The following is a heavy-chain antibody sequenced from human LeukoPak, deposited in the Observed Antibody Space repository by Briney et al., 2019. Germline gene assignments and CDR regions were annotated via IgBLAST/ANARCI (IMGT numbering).Heavy chain of an antibody. CDR2: ISSSSSTI. J-gene: IGHJ4*02. Sequence: PGGSLRLSCAASGFTFSSYSMNWVRQAPGKGLEWVSYISSSSSTIYYADSVKGRFTISRDNAKNSLYLQMNSLRAEDTAVYYCARDGRRPRIAVSGSDYWGQGTLVTVSS. D-gene: IGHD6-19*01. V-gene: IGHV3-48*01. CDR3: ARDGRRPRIAVSGSDY. CDR1: GFTFSSYS.